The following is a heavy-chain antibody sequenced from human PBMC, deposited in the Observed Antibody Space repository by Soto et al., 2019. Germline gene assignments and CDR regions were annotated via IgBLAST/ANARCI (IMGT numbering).Heavy chain of an antibody. J-gene: IGHJ6*02. Sequence: GASVKVSCKASGGTFSSYAISWVRQAPGQGLEWMGGIIPIFGTANYAQKFQGRVTITADESTSTAYMELSSLRSEDTAVYYCARSTDYGDYGSTSYYYGMDVWGQGTTVTVSS. D-gene: IGHD4-17*01. CDR1: GGTFSSYA. CDR2: IIPIFGTA. V-gene: IGHV1-69*13. CDR3: ARSTDYGDYGSTSYYYGMDV.